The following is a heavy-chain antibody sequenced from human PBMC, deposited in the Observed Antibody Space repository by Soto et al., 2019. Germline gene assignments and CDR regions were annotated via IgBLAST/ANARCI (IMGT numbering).Heavy chain of an antibody. Sequence: GSLRLSLVASGFTFDDYTMHWVRQAPGKGLEWVSLISWDAGSTYYGGSVKGRFTISRDNSKNSLYLQMDSLRTEDTALYYCAKAAFKRYCSGATCYSYFDYWGQGSPVTVS. CDR3: AKAAFKRYCSGATCYSYFDY. CDR2: ISWDAGST. D-gene: IGHD2-15*01. CDR1: GFTFDDYT. V-gene: IGHV3-43*01. J-gene: IGHJ4*02.